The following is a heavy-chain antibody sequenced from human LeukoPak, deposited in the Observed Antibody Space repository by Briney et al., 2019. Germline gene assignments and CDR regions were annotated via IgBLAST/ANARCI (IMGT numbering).Heavy chain of an antibody. J-gene: IGHJ4*02. CDR3: ARGGDPDLLGYCSGGSCYSR. CDR1: GFTFSDYY. Sequence: GGSLRLSCAASGFTFSDYYMSWIRQAPGKGLEWVSYISSSGTTIYYADSVKGRFTISRDNAKDSLYLQMNSLRVEDTAVYYCARGGDPDLLGYCSGGSCYSRWGQGTLVTVSS. D-gene: IGHD2-15*01. V-gene: IGHV3-11*01. CDR2: ISSSGTTI.